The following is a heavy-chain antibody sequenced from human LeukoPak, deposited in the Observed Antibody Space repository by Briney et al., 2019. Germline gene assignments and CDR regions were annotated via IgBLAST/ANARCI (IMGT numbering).Heavy chain of an antibody. V-gene: IGHV1-18*01. J-gene: IGHJ4*02. Sequence: ASVKVSCKASGYTFTSYGISWVRQAPGRGLEWMGWISAYNGNTNYAQKLQGRVTITTDTSTSTAYMELRSLRSDDTAVYYCARSPDYYDSSGYYYFDYWGQGTLVTVSS. CDR2: ISAYNGNT. D-gene: IGHD3-22*01. CDR1: GYTFTSYG. CDR3: ARSPDYYDSSGYYYFDY.